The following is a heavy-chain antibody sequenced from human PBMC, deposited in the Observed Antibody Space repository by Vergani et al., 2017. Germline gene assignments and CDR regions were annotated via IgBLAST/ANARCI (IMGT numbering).Heavy chain of an antibody. Sequence: QVQLVQSGAEVKKPGSSVKVSCKASGGTFSSYAISWVRQAPGQGLEWMGGIIPIFGTANYAQKFQGRVTITADESTRTAYMELISLRSEDTAVYYCEREAYYYDSSGYRKRKNFDYWGQGTLVTVSS. J-gene: IGHJ4*02. CDR2: IIPIFGTA. D-gene: IGHD3-22*01. V-gene: IGHV1-69*01. CDR1: GGTFSSYA. CDR3: EREAYYYDSSGYRKRKNFDY.